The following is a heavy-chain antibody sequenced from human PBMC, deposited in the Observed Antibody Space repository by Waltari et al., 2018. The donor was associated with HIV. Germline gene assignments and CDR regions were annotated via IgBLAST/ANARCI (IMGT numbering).Heavy chain of an antibody. Sequence: EVQLVESGGGLVQPGGSLRLSCVGSGFLFSHYWMTWVRQAPGKGLEWVSNIKQDGREKTYVDSVAGRFSISRDNANNSLYLQLNSLRDEDTAVYYCARVYSSTTGRALDYWGQGTLVTVSS. CDR3: ARVYSSTTGRALDY. D-gene: IGHD2-2*01. J-gene: IGHJ4*02. V-gene: IGHV3-7*01. CDR2: IKQDGREK. CDR1: GFLFSHYW.